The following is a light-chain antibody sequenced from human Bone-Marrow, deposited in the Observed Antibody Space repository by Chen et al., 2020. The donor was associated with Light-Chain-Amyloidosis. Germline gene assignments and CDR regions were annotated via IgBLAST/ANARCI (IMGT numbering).Light chain of an antibody. CDR1: NIGSTS. Sequence: SYVLTQPSSVSVAPGQTATIACGGNNIGSTSLHWYQQTPGQAPLLVVYDDSDRPSGIPERWSGSTSGITATVTISRVGAGDEADYYWQVWDRSSGRPVFGGGTKLTVL. J-gene: IGLJ3*02. CDR3: QVWDRSSGRPV. CDR2: DDS. V-gene: IGLV3-21*02.